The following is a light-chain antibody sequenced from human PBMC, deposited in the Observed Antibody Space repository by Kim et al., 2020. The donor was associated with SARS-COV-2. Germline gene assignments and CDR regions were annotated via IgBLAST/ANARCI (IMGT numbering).Light chain of an antibody. CDR3: QSYDSSLWV. Sequence: GKTVTVSCPRSSGSIASNYVQWYQQRPGSSPTTVIYEDNKRPSGVPDRFSGSIDSSSNSASLTISGLKTEDEADYYCQSYDSSLWVFGGGTQLTVL. CDR1: SGSIASNY. V-gene: IGLV6-57*01. CDR2: EDN. J-gene: IGLJ3*02.